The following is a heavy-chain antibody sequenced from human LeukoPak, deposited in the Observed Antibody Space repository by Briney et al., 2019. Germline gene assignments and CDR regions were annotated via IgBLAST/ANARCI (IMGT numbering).Heavy chain of an antibody. J-gene: IGHJ4*02. CDR2: ISFDGSNK. CDR1: KFSFSDYA. D-gene: IGHD5-24*01. V-gene: IGHV3-30-3*01. CDR3: ARDLKWLQTFDH. Sequence: PGRSLRLSCAASKFSFSDYAMHWVRQAPGKGLEWVAIISFDGSNKNYADSVKGRLTISRDNSRNTLYLQMNSLTAEDTAVYFCARDLKWLQTFDHWGQGSLVSVSS.